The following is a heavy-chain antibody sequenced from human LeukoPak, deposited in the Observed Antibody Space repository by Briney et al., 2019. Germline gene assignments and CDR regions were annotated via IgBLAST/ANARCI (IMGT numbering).Heavy chain of an antibody. V-gene: IGHV1-18*01. CDR3: VRESGGYYGGAFDY. CDR1: GGTFSSYA. J-gene: IGHJ4*02. Sequence: GASVKVSCKASGGTFSSYAISWVRQAPGQGLEGMGWISAYNGNTNYAQKLQGRVTMTTDTSTSTAYMELRSLRSDDTAVYYCVRESGGYYGGAFDYWGQGTLVTVSS. D-gene: IGHD3-22*01. CDR2: ISAYNGNT.